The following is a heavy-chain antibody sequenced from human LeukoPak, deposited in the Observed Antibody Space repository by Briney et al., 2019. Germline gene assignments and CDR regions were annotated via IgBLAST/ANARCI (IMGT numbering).Heavy chain of an antibody. CDR2: ISGSGGST. V-gene: IGHV3-23*01. CDR1: GFTFSSYA. CDR3: AKAGSRIQLWPSFDY. Sequence: PGGSLRLSCAASGFTFSSYAMSWVRQAPGKGLEWVSAISGSGGSTYYADSVKGRFTISRDNSKNTLYLQMNSLRAEDTAVYYCAKAGSRIQLWPSFDYWGQGTLVTVSS. J-gene: IGHJ4*02. D-gene: IGHD5-18*01.